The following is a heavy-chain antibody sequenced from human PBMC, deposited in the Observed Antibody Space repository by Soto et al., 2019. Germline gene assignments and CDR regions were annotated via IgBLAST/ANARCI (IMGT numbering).Heavy chain of an antibody. CDR1: GGSISSYY. Sequence: SETLSLTCSVSGGSISSYYWSWIRQPPGKGLEWIGYISHSGSTTYNPSLESRVTISVDTSKNQFSLKLSSVTAADTAVYYCARVNTGSSSREFYYYYMDVWGKGTTVTVSS. D-gene: IGHD6-6*01. V-gene: IGHV4-59*01. CDR2: ISHSGST. J-gene: IGHJ6*03. CDR3: ARVNTGSSSREFYYYYMDV.